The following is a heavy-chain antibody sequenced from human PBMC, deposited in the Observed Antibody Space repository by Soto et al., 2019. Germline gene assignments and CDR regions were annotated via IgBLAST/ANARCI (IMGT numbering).Heavy chain of an antibody. CDR3: ARHISSPDNWFDP. J-gene: IGHJ5*02. V-gene: IGHV4-39*01. Sequence: VSGGSISSSSYYWGWIRHPPGKGLEWIGSIYYSGSTYYNPSLKSRVTISVDTSKNQFSLKLSSVTAADTAVYYCARHISSPDNWFDPWGQGTLVTVSS. CDR2: IYYSGST. CDR1: GGSISSSSYY. D-gene: IGHD3-3*02.